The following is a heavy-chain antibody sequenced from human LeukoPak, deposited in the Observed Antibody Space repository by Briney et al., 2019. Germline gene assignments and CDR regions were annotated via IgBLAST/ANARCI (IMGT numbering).Heavy chain of an antibody. CDR1: GFTFSSYG. V-gene: IGHV3-21*01. D-gene: IGHD1-26*01. J-gene: IGHJ6*03. Sequence: GGSLRLSCAASGFTFSSYGMNWVRQAPGRALEWVSSIFYADSVKGRFTISRDNAKNSLYLQMNSLGPEDTAVYYCARDPYSGNYGNYYYYYMDVWGKGTTVTISS. CDR2: I. CDR3: ARDPYSGNYGNYYYYYMDV.